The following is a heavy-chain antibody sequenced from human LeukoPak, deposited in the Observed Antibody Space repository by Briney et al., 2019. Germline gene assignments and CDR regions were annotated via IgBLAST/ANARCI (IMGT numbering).Heavy chain of an antibody. J-gene: IGHJ4*02. V-gene: IGHV1-2*02. CDR2: INPNSGGT. CDR1: GGTFSSYA. D-gene: IGHD6-13*01. CDR3: ARGGAWEQQLVLGY. Sequence: ASVKVSCKASGGTFSSYAISWVRQAPGQGLEWMGWINPNSGGTNYAQKFQGRVTMTRDTSISTAYMELSRLRSDDTAVYYCARGGAWEQQLVLGYWGQGTLVTVSS.